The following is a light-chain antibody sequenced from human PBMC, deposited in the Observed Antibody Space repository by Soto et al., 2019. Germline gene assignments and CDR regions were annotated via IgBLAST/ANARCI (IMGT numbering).Light chain of an antibody. V-gene: IGLV2-14*01. Sequence: QSVLAQPASVSGSPGQSIAISCSGSANDYVSWYQHHPGKAPRLLLYEVTHRPSGVSHRFSGSKSGNTASLTISGLQPEDEAHYYCTSFISRTSPILFGGGTQLNRP. CDR3: TSFISRTSPIL. J-gene: IGLJ2*01. CDR2: EVT. CDR1: ANDY.